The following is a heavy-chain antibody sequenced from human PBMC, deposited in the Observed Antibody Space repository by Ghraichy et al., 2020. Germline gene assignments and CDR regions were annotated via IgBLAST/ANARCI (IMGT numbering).Heavy chain of an antibody. CDR1: GFIFSSYT. CDR2: ICSASSYI. Sequence: GGSLRLSCAASGFIFSSYTMNWVRQAPGKGLEWVLFICSASSYIYYADSVKGRFTISRDNAKNSLYLQMDSLRAEDTAVYYCARDTGYCSGGRCYPDAFDIWGQGTLVTVSS. D-gene: IGHD2-15*01. J-gene: IGHJ3*02. CDR3: ARDTGYCSGGRCYPDAFDI. V-gene: IGHV3-21*01.